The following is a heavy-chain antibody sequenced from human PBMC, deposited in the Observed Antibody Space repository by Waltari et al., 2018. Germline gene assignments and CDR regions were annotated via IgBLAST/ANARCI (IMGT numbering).Heavy chain of an antibody. CDR3: AIATYDSSGYYHDY. V-gene: IGHV3-53*01. D-gene: IGHD3-22*01. Sequence: WVSVIYSGGSTYYADSVKGRFTISRDNSKNPLYLQMNSLRAEDTAVYYCAIATYDSSGYYHDYWGQGTLVTVSS. J-gene: IGHJ4*02. CDR2: IYSGGST.